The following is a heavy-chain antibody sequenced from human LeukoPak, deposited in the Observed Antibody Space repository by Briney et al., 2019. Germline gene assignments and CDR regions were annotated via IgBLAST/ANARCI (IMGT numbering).Heavy chain of an antibody. V-gene: IGHV1-46*01. CDR1: GYTYTSYY. J-gene: IGHJ4*02. CDR3: ARDPVGYSSSPGFDY. D-gene: IGHD6-6*01. CDR2: INPSGGST. Sequence: ASVKVSCKASGYTYTSYYMHWVRQAPGQGLEWMGIINPSGGSTSYAQKFQGRVTMTGDTSTSTAYMELSSLRSEDTAVYYCARDPVGYSSSPGFDYWGQGTLVTVSS.